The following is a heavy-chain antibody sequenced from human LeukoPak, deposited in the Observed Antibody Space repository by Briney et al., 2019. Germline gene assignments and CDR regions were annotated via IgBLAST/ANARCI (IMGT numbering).Heavy chain of an antibody. D-gene: IGHD3-9*01. Sequence: GGSLRLSCAASGFTFSTYSVNWVRQAPGKGLEWVSYIRLGGGTMYYADSVKGRFTISRDDAQNSMHLQMNSLRADDTAVYYCGRVSRATGYYYVEFWGQGTLVTVSS. CDR1: GFTFSTYS. CDR2: IRLGGGTM. CDR3: GRVSRATGYYYVEF. V-gene: IGHV3-48*04. J-gene: IGHJ4*02.